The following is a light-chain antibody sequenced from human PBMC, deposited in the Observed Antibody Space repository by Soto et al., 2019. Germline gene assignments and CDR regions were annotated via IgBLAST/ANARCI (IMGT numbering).Light chain of an antibody. J-gene: IGLJ2*01. CDR1: SSDVGGSNY. V-gene: IGLV2-14*01. CDR3: SSHTTSSTLV. CDR2: DVS. Sequence: QSALTQPASVSGSPGQSIIISCTGTSSDVGGSNYVSWYQQHPGKAPKLMIYDVSNRPSGVSNRFSGSKSGNTASLTISGLQAEDEADYYCSSHTTSSTLVFGGGTKVTVL.